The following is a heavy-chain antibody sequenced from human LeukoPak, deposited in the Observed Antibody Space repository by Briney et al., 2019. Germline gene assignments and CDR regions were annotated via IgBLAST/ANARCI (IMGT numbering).Heavy chain of an antibody. CDR3: ARVKRSATVTPGGYYYYMDV. CDR1: GGPISSFY. V-gene: IGHV4-59*01. Sequence: SETLSLTCTVPGGPISSFYWSWIRQPPGKGLEWIGYMYYSGSTNYNPSLKSRVTISVDTSKNQFSLKLSSVTAADTAVYYCARVKRSATVTPGGYYYYMDVWGKGTTVTVSS. J-gene: IGHJ6*03. D-gene: IGHD4-17*01. CDR2: MYYSGST.